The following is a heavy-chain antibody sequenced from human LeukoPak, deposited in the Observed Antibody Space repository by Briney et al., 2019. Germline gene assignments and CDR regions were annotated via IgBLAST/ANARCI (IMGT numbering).Heavy chain of an antibody. CDR3: ARAAHRGFSFDY. D-gene: IGHD3-10*01. CDR1: GFTFSSSA. CDR2: ISGSGGST. J-gene: IGHJ4*02. V-gene: IGHV3-23*01. Sequence: GGSLRLSCAASGFTFSSSAMSWVRQAPGKGLEWVSGISGSGGSTYYADSVKGRLTISRDISKNTLYVQMNSLRPEDTAVYYCARAAHRGFSFDYWGQGTLVTVSS.